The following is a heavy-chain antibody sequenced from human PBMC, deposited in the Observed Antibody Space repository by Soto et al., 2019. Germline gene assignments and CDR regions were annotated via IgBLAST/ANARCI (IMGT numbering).Heavy chain of an antibody. D-gene: IGHD1-26*01. CDR1: GYTFTNFG. J-gene: IGHJ4*02. CDR3: ATAGTPIDY. CDR2: ISAYNGNT. V-gene: IGHV1-18*01. Sequence: QVQLVQSGAEVKKPGASVKVSCKASGYTFTNFGIRWVRQAAGQGLEWMGWISAYNGNTNFAQKFKGRVTMTTATSTSTGYMGLRSLRSDDTAVYYCATAGTPIDYWGQGPRATVSS.